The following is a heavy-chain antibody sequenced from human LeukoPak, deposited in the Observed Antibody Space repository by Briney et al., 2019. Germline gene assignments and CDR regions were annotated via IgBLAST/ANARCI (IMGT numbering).Heavy chain of an antibody. J-gene: IGHJ4*02. V-gene: IGHV4-4*07. CDR2: IYTSGST. CDR1: GGSISSYY. D-gene: IGHD6-19*01. CDR3: ARVSPAVAFDY. Sequence: MASETLSLTCTVSGGSISSYYWSWIRQPAGKGLEWIARIYTSGSTNYNPSLKSRVTMSVDTSKNQFSLKLSSVPAADTAVYYYARVSPAVAFDYWGQGTLVTVSS.